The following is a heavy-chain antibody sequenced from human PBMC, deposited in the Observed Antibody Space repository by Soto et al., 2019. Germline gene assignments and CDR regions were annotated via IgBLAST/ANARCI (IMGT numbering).Heavy chain of an antibody. CDR1: GFTFSSYS. CDR2: ISSSSSYI. CDR3: ARDRYCSSTSCGYFDY. V-gene: IGHV3-21*01. Sequence: GGSLRLSCAASGFTFSSYSMNWVRQAPGKGLEWVSSISSSSSYIYYADSVKGRFTISRDNAKNSLYLQMNSLRAEDTAVYYCARDRYCSSTSCGYFDYWGQGTLVTVSS. D-gene: IGHD2-2*01. J-gene: IGHJ4*02.